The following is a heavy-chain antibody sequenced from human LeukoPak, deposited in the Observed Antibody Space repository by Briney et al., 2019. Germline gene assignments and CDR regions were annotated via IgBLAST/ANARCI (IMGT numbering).Heavy chain of an antibody. J-gene: IGHJ6*04. V-gene: IGHV3-53*01. CDR3: AELGITMIGGV. CDR2: IYSGGST. CDR1: GFTVSSNY. Sequence: GGSLRLSCAASGFTVSSNYMSWVRQAPGKGLEWVSVIYSGGSTYYADSVKGRFTISRDNAKNSLYLQMNSLIAEDTAVYYCAELGITMIGGVWGKGTTVTISS. D-gene: IGHD3-10*02.